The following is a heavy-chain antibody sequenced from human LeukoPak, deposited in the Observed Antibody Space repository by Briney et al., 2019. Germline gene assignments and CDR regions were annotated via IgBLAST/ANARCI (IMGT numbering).Heavy chain of an antibody. CDR1: GFTFSNYW. CDR2: IKQDESEK. J-gene: IGHJ4*02. Sequence: GGSLGLSCAASGFTFSNYWMTWVRQAPGKGLEWVANIKQDESEKHYVDSVRGRFTISRDNAKNSLYLQMNSLRAEDTAVYYCARDYDFWSGYYYYWGQGTLVTVSS. V-gene: IGHV3-7*01. CDR3: ARDYDFWSGYYYY. D-gene: IGHD3-3*01.